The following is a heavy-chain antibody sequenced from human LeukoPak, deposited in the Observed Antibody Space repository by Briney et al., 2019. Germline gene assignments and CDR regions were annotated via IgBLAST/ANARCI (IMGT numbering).Heavy chain of an antibody. CDR2: ISSSSSYI. J-gene: IGHJ6*02. CDR1: GFTFSSYS. CDR3: ARDGGLGYCSGGSCSTGYYYGMDV. Sequence: GGSVRLSCAASGFTFSSYSMNWDRQAPGKGLEWVSSISSSSSYIYYADSVKGRFTISRDNAKNSLYLQMNSLRAEDTAVYYCARDGGLGYCSGGSCSTGYYYGMDVWGRGTTDPVSS. V-gene: IGHV3-21*01. D-gene: IGHD2-15*01.